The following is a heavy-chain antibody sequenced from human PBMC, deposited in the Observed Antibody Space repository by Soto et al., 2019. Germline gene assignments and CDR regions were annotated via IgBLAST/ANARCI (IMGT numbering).Heavy chain of an antibody. Sequence: GEYLKIACPGSGYSFTSYCNGWVRQMPGKGQEWMWIIYPGDSDTRYSPSFQGQVTISADKSISTAYLQWSSLKTSDTAMYYCASTGYISSWDPLYYYGMDVWGQGTTVTVSS. CDR1: GYSFTSYC. CDR3: ASTGYISSWDPLYYYGMDV. CDR2: IYPGDSDT. J-gene: IGHJ6*02. V-gene: IGHV5-51*01. D-gene: IGHD6-13*01.